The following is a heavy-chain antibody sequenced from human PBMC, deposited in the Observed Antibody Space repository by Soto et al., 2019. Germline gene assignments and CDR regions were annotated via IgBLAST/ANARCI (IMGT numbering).Heavy chain of an antibody. J-gene: IGHJ2*01. CDR1: GFTFRSYA. CDR2: IVGSGTSA. V-gene: IGHV3-23*01. Sequence: GGSLRLSCAASGFTFRSYAMGWVRQGPGKGLEWISTIVGSGTSAYYADSVKGRFTISRDNSKNTLYLQMDSLSDDDTAVYFCAIQGSPSGDHANRYFHLWGCGTLVTVSS. CDR3: AIQGSPSGDHANRYFHL. D-gene: IGHD7-27*01.